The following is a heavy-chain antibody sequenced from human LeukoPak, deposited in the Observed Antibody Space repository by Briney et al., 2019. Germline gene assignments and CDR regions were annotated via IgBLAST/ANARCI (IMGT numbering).Heavy chain of an antibody. CDR1: GYTLTELS. V-gene: IGHV1-24*01. Sequence: GASVKVSCKVSGYTLTELSMNWVRQAPGKGLEWMGGFDPEDGETIYAQKFQGRVTMTEDTSTDTAYMALSSLRSEDTAVYYCATDALYDSSGYSNFDYWGQGTLVTVSS. CDR2: FDPEDGET. D-gene: IGHD3-22*01. J-gene: IGHJ4*02. CDR3: ATDALYDSSGYSNFDY.